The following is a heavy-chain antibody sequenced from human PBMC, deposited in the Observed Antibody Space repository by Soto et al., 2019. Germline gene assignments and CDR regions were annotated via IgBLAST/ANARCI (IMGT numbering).Heavy chain of an antibody. CDR1: GGTFSSYA. V-gene: IGHV1-69*01. J-gene: IGHJ6*02. CDR2: IIPIFGTA. D-gene: IGHD3-9*01. CDR3: ARPRLRSFDWFMYFFGMDV. Sequence: QVQLVQSGAEVKKPGSSVKVSCKASGGTFSSYAISWVRQAPGQGLEWMGGIIPIFGTADYAQKFQGRVTITADQSTSPAYMELNCLRPEDTAVYYCARPRLRSFDWFMYFFGMDVLGQGTTVTVSS.